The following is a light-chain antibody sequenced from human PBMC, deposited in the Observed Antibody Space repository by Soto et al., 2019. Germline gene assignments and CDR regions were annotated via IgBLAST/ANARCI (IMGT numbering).Light chain of an antibody. CDR1: QSVRSSY. CDR2: DGS. V-gene: IGKV3D-20*01. J-gene: IGKJ4*01. CDR3: QQYDNSAPLS. Sequence: EIVLTHSPATLSLSPGDRATLSCGASQSVRSSYVAWYQQKAGLAPRLLIYDGSSRASGIPDRFSGSGSGTDFTLTIGRLEPEDFAVYYCQQYDNSAPLSFGGGTKVDIK.